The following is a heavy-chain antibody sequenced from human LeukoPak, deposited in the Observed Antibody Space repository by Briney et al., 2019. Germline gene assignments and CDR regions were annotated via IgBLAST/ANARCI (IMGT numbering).Heavy chain of an antibody. D-gene: IGHD2-15*01. Sequence: GGSLRLSCAASGFTFSSYSMNWVRQAPGKGLECVSSISSSSSYIYYADSVKGRFTISRDNSKNTLYLQMDSLRAEDTAVYYCARVPGYCSGGSCLLDAFDIWGQGTMVTVSS. J-gene: IGHJ3*02. CDR3: ARVPGYCSGGSCLLDAFDI. CDR1: GFTFSSYS. V-gene: IGHV3-21*01. CDR2: ISSSSSYI.